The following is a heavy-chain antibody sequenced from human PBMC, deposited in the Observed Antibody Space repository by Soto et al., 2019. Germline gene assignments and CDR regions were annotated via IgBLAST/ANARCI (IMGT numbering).Heavy chain of an antibody. CDR2: IYYSGST. CDR1: GGSISSYY. CDR3: ARAVWEVPFDY. D-gene: IGHD3-16*01. V-gene: IGHV4-59*08. Sequence: PSETLSLTCTVSGGSISSYYWSWIRQPPGKGLEWIGYIYYSGSTNYNPSLKSRVTISVDTSKNQFSLKLSSVTAADTAVYYCARAVWEVPFDYWGQGTLVTVSS. J-gene: IGHJ4*02.